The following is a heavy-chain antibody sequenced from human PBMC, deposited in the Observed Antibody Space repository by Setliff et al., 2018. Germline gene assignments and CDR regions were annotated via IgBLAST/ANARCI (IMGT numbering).Heavy chain of an antibody. D-gene: IGHD3-10*01. V-gene: IGHV4-34*01. CDR3: ARRWNFGPYGSGIHDGFDM. J-gene: IGHJ3*02. CDR2: INHSGST. CDR1: GGSFSGYS. Sequence: SETLSLTCAVYGGSFSGYSWTWIRQPPGKGLEWIGDINHSGSTNYSPSLRSRVTISLDTSENQFSLKLNSVTAADTAVYYCARRWNFGPYGSGIHDGFDMWGQGTMVTV.